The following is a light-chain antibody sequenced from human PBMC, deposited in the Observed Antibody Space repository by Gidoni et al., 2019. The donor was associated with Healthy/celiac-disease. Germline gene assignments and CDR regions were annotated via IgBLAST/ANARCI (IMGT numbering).Light chain of an antibody. CDR1: SSDVGGYIY. V-gene: IGLV2-14*01. Sequence: QTALTQPASVSGNPGPSITISCNGTSSDVGGYIYVSGYQQHPGKAPKLMIYDVSNRPSGVSNRFSGSESGNTASLTISGLQAEDEAYYYCSSYTSSSIWVFGGGTKLTVL. J-gene: IGLJ3*02. CDR3: SSYTSSSIWV. CDR2: DVS.